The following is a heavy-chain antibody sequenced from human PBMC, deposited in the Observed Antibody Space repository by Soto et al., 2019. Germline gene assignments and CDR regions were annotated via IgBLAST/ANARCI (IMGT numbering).Heavy chain of an antibody. CDR3: AKGLYGDDAFDI. CDR2: ISGSGGST. CDR1: GFTFRSYG. V-gene: IGHV3-23*01. Sequence: GGSLRLSWAASGFTFRSYGMSWVRQAPGKGLEWVSAISGSGGSTYYADSVKGRFTISRDNSKNTLYLQMNSLRAEDTAVYYCAKGLYGDDAFDIWGQGTMVTVSS. J-gene: IGHJ3*02. D-gene: IGHD4-17*01.